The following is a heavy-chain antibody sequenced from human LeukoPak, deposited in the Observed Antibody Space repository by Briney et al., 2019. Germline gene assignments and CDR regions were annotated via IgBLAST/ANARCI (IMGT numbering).Heavy chain of an antibody. CDR3: ARGAVAGANFDY. CDR2: ITTDGSGT. CDR1: GFTFDRYW. Sequence: GGSLRLSCADSGFTFDRYWMHWVRQPPGKGLAWVLHITTDGSGTSYADSVKGRFTISRDNAKKTLYLQMNSLRAEDTAVYYCARGAVAGANFDYWGLGTLVTVSS. D-gene: IGHD1-26*01. V-gene: IGHV3-74*01. J-gene: IGHJ4*02.